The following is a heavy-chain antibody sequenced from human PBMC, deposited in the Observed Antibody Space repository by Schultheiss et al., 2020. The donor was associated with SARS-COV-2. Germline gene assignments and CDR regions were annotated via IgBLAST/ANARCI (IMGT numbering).Heavy chain of an antibody. CDR3: ARAPRWLQPYFDY. Sequence: SQTLSLTCTVSGGSISSYYWSWIRQHPWKGLEWIGYIYYSGSTNYNPSLKSRVTISVDTSKNQFSLKLSSVTAADTAVYYCARAPRWLQPYFDYWGQGNLVTVSS. V-gene: IGHV4-59*12. CDR2: IYYSGST. D-gene: IGHD5-24*01. J-gene: IGHJ4*02. CDR1: GGSISSYY.